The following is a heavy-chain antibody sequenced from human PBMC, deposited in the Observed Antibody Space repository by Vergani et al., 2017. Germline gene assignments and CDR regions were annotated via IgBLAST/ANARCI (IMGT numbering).Heavy chain of an antibody. CDR3: ARDTGAYRGGDCYGWFDP. CDR2: IIPIFGTA. Sequence: QVQLVQSGAEVKKPGSSVKVSCKASGGTFSSYAISWVRQAPGQGLEWMGGIIPIFGTANYAQKFQGRVTITADESTSTAYMELSSLRSEDTAVYYCARDTGAYRGGDCYGWFDPWGQGTLVTVSS. V-gene: IGHV1-69*12. J-gene: IGHJ5*02. D-gene: IGHD2-21*02. CDR1: GGTFSSYA.